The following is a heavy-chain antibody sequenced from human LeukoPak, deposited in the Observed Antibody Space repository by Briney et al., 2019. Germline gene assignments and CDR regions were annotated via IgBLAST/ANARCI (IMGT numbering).Heavy chain of an antibody. CDR3: ARDYGGNSFWY. D-gene: IGHD4-23*01. J-gene: IGHJ4*02. Sequence: GGSLRLSCAASGFTFSSYGIHWVRQAPGKGLEWVAFIRYDGSNEYYADSVKGRFTISRDNSKSMYLQMNSLRAEDTAVYYCARDYGGNSFWYWGQGTLVTVSS. V-gene: IGHV3-30*02. CDR2: IRYDGSNE. CDR1: GFTFSSYG.